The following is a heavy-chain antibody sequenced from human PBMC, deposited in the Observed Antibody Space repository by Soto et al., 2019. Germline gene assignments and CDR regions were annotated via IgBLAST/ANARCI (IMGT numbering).Heavy chain of an antibody. CDR1: GYPFNGYY. Sequence: ASVKVSCKASGYPFNGYYLHWVRQAPGQGLEWMGWINPKNDVTNYAEKFKDRVTMTRDSSKNIVYMELSGLRSDDTAVYFCARGAIVPSPISIWFDPWGQGTQVTVPQ. CDR2: INPKNDVT. D-gene: IGHD3-22*01. J-gene: IGHJ5*02. CDR3: ARGAIVPSPISIWFDP. V-gene: IGHV1-2*02.